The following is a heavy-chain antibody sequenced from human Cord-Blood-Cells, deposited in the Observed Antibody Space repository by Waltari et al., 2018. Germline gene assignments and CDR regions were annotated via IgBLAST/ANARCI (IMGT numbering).Heavy chain of an antibody. Sequence: EVQLLESGGGLVQPGGSLRLSCVASGFNFSSYAMSWVRQAPGKGLEWVSAISGNGGSTYYADSVKGRFTISRDNSKNTLYLQMNSLRAEDTAVYYCAKAYDYSNYFFDYWGQGTLVTVSS. CDR1: GFNFSSYA. CDR3: AKAYDYSNYFFDY. CDR2: ISGNGGST. V-gene: IGHV3-23*01. J-gene: IGHJ4*02. D-gene: IGHD4-4*01.